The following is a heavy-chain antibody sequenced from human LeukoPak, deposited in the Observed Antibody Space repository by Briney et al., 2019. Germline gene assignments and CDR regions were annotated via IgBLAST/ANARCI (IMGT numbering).Heavy chain of an antibody. J-gene: IGHJ6*02. CDR2: IYTSGST. CDR1: GGSISSGSYY. D-gene: IGHD3-10*01. CDR3: ARGFAFGFAYYYYYGMDV. V-gene: IGHV4-61*02. Sequence: PSETLSLTCTVSGGSISSGSYYWSWIRQPAGKGLEWIGRIYTSGSTNYNPSLKSRVTISVDTSKNQFSLKLSSVTAADTAVYYCARGFAFGFAYYYYYGMDVWGQGTTVTVSS.